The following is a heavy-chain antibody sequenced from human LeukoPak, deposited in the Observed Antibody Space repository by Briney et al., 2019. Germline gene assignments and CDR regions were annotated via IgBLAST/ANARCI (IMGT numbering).Heavy chain of an antibody. Sequence: SVTVSCTASGGTFSSYAISWVRQAPGQGLEWMGGIIPIFGTANYAQKFQGRVTITTDESTSTAYMELSSLRSEDTAVYYGATRLVPAAIVHYYYYMDVWGKGTTVTVSS. J-gene: IGHJ6*03. CDR1: GGTFSSYA. V-gene: IGHV1-69*05. CDR2: IIPIFGTA. CDR3: ATRLVPAAIVHYYYYMDV. D-gene: IGHD2-2*01.